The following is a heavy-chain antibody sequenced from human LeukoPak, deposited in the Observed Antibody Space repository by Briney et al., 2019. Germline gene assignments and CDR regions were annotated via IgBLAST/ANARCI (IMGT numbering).Heavy chain of an antibody. V-gene: IGHV3-74*03. CDR2: IRPEGTTT. Sequence: GGSLRLSCAASGFTFSTYWMHWVRQAPGKGLVWVARIRPEGTTTAYADSVKGRFTISRDNAKNTLFLQMNSLSAEDTAVYYCARDLDWILFDCWGQGTLVTISS. D-gene: IGHD3-9*01. CDR1: GFTFSTYW. CDR3: ARDLDWILFDC. J-gene: IGHJ4*02.